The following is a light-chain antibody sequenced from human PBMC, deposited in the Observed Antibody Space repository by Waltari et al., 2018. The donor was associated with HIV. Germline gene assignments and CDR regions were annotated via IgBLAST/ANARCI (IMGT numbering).Light chain of an antibody. V-gene: IGLV2-14*03. CDR1: STDSRFYQY. CDR3: ASNSLIYTLI. J-gene: IGLJ2*01. Sequence: QSALTQPASVSGFPGQSINISCAGISTDSRFYQYVSWYQQHPDSVPRLIIYDINSRPSGVSDRLSGSRSGTSTSLPITWIQSGDDVQYYCASNSLIYTLIFGGGTKLTVL. CDR2: DIN.